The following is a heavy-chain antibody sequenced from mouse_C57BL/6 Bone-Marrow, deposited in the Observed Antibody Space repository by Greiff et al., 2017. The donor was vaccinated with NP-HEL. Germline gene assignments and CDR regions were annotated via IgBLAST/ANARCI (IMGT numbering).Heavy chain of an antibody. J-gene: IGHJ1*03. CDR3: ARHYGSSSWYFDV. Sequence: VMLVESGPGLVAPSQSLSITCTVSGFSLTSYGVHWVRQPPGKGLEWLVVIWSDGSTTYNSALKSRLSIRKDNSKSQVFLKMNSRQTDDTAMYYGARHYGSSSWYFDVWGTGTTVTVSS. V-gene: IGHV2-6-1*01. CDR1: GFSLTSYG. CDR2: IWSDGST. D-gene: IGHD1-1*01.